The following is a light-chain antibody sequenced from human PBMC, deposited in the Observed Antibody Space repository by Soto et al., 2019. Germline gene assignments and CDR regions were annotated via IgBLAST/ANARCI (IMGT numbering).Light chain of an antibody. CDR2: LGS. CDR3: MQALQAPLT. CDR1: QSLLHSNGYNY. Sequence: DIVVTQSPLSLPVTPGEPASISCRSSQSLLHSNGYNYLDWYLQKPGQSPQLLIYLGSNRASGVPDRVSGSGSGTDFTLKISRVEAADVGLYYCMQALQAPLTFGQGTKVEI. V-gene: IGKV2-28*01. J-gene: IGKJ1*01.